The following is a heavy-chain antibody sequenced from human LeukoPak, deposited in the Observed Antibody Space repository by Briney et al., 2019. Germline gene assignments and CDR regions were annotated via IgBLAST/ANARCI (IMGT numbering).Heavy chain of an antibody. V-gene: IGHV1-18*01. CDR3: ARDLYDSSGHRLAGDAFDI. D-gene: IGHD3-22*01. J-gene: IGHJ3*02. CDR2: ISAYNCNT. Sequence: GASVRVYCKASGYTFTSYGISWERQAPGQGDEWMGWISAYNCNTNYAQKLQGRVTMTTDTSTTTAYMELRSLRSEDTAVYYCARDLYDSSGHRLAGDAFDIWGQGKMVTVSS. CDR1: GYTFTSYG.